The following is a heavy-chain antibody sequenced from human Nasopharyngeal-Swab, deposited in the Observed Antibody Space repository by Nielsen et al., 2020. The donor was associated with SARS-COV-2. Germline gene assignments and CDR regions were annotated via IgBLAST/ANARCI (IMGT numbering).Heavy chain of an antibody. D-gene: IGHD5-24*01. J-gene: IGHJ4*02. CDR1: GFTFSSYG. V-gene: IGHV3-30*18. Sequence: GGSLRLSCAASGFTFSSYGMHWVRQAPGKGLEWVAVISYDGSNKYYADSVMGRFTISRDNSKNTLYLQMNSLRAEDTAVYYCAKDLAGGGYNWGYFDYWGQGTLVTVSS. CDR3: AKDLAGGGYNWGYFDY. CDR2: ISYDGSNK.